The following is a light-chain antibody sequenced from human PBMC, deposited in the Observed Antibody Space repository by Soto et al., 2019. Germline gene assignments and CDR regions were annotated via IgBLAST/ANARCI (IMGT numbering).Light chain of an antibody. CDR2: GAS. J-gene: IGKJ1*01. CDR1: QSVSSN. V-gene: IGKV3-15*01. CDR3: QHYGSSSWT. Sequence: EIVMTQSPATLSVSPGERATLSCRASQSVSSNLAWYQQKPGQAPRLLIYGASTRATGIPARFSGSGSGTEFTLTISSLQSEDFAVYYCQHYGSSSWTFGQGTKA.